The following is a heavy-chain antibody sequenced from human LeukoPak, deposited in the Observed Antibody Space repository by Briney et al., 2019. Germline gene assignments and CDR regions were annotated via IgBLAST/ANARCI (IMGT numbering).Heavy chain of an antibody. J-gene: IGHJ4*02. V-gene: IGHV1-8*02. CDR1: GYTFTSYD. D-gene: IGHD3-10*01. Sequence: ASVKVSCKASGYTFTSYDINWVRQATGQGLEWMGWMNPNSGNTGYAQKFQGRVTMTRDTSTSTVYMELSSLRSEDTAVYYCARSYGSGSRSHYFDYWGQGTLVTVSS. CDR3: ARSYGSGSRSHYFDY. CDR2: MNPNSGNT.